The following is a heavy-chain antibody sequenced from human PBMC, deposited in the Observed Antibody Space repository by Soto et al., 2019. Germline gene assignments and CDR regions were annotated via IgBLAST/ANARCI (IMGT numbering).Heavy chain of an antibody. D-gene: IGHD2-15*01. Sequence: ASVKVSCKVSGYTYINYAFHWVRQAPGQRLEWLGWTNDGNGNTRSSQKIQGRGSITRDASASTSYMELSRLRSEDTAMYYCALSHKGFCKRVDCPGAFDSWGQGPLVTVYS. CDR2: TNDGNGNT. J-gene: IGHJ4*02. CDR1: GYTYINYA. CDR3: ALSHKGFCKRVDCPGAFDS. V-gene: IGHV1-3*01.